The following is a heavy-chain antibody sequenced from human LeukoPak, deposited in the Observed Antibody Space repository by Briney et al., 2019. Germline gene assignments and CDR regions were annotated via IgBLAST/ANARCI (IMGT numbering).Heavy chain of an antibody. CDR1: GFTFSSYA. CDR2: ISYDGSNK. J-gene: IGHJ4*02. CDR3: ARGWDILTGYYGRHFDY. V-gene: IGHV3-30*04. Sequence: GRSLRLSCAASGFTFSSYAMPWVRQAPGKGLEWVAVISYDGSNKYYADSVKGRFTISRDNSKNTLYLQMNSLRAEDTAVHYCARGWDILTGYYGRHFDYWGQGTLVTVSS. D-gene: IGHD3-9*01.